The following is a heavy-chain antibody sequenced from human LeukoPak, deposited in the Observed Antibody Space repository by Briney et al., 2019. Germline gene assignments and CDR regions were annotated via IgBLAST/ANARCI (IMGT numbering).Heavy chain of an antibody. CDR2: ISSSSSTI. CDR1: GFTFSSYS. Sequence: GGSLRLSCAASGFTFSSYSMNWVRQAPGKGLEWVSYISSSSSTIYYADSVKGRFTISRDNAKNSLYLQMNSLRAEDTAVYYCARANGRLRLGELSLSPFGYWGQGTLVTVSS. V-gene: IGHV3-48*04. CDR3: ARANGRLRLGELSLSPFGY. D-gene: IGHD3-16*02. J-gene: IGHJ4*02.